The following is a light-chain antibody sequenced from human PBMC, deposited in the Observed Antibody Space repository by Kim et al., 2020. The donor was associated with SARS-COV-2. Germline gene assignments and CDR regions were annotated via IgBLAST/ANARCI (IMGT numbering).Light chain of an antibody. V-gene: IGKV1-33*01. CDR2: DAS. CDR3: QQYGNLPPPT. J-gene: IGKJ5*01. CDR1: QDIRDY. Sequence: DIQMTQSPSSLSASVGDRVTITCQASQDIRDYLNWYQQKPGKAPKLLIYDASSVERGVPARFSGSGSGTDFTFTISSLQPEDIATYYCQQYGNLPPPTFGQGTRLEIK.